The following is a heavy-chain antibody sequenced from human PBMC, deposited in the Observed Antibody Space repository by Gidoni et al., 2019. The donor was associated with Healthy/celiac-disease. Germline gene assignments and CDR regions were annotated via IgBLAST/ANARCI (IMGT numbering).Heavy chain of an antibody. V-gene: IGHV4-30-4*01. CDR2: IYYSGST. CDR1: GGPISSGDYY. CDR3: ARFTVTHEDAFDI. D-gene: IGHD4-17*01. J-gene: IGHJ3*02. Sequence: QVQLQESGPGLVKPSQTLSLTCTVSGGPISSGDYYWSWIRQPPGKGLEWIGYIYYSGSTYYNPSLKSRVTISVDTSKNQFSLKLSSVTAADTAVYYCARFTVTHEDAFDIWGQGTMVTVSS.